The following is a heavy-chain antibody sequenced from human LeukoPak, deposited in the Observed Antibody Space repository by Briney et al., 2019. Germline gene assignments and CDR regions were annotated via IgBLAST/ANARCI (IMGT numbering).Heavy chain of an antibody. J-gene: IGHJ4*02. CDR3: AKDLQGAN. CDR1: GFTFSGSG. D-gene: IGHD1-26*01. CDR2: IGSSGAST. Sequence: PGGSLRLSSAASGFTFSGSGMSWVRQAPGKGLEWVSTIGSSGASTYYADSVKGRFTISKDNSENTLYLQMNSLRAEDTAVYFCAKDLQGANWGQGTLVTVSS. V-gene: IGHV3-23*01.